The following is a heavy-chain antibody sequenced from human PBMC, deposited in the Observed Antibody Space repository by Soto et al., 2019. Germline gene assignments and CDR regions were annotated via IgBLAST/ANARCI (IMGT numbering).Heavy chain of an antibody. V-gene: IGHV3-23*01. CDR3: AKKAGLVSLYHPEIDP. CDR1: GFTFSSYA. CDR2: ISGSDGST. J-gene: IGHJ5*02. D-gene: IGHD2-2*01. Sequence: EVKLLESGGGLVQPGGSLRLSCATSGFTFSSYAMSWVRQAPGKGLEWVSVISGSDGSTYYADSVKGRFTISRDNSKKPLSLQTNRQRCQETDVYYCAKKAGLVSLYHPEIDPRGQGTLVTVSS.